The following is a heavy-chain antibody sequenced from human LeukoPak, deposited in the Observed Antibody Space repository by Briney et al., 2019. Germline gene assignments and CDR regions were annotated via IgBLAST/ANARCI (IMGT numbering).Heavy chain of an antibody. CDR1: GFIFSIYA. V-gene: IGHV3-23*01. CDR3: VQETGHNWGYLDY. CDR2: VTNSGVST. Sequence: GGSLRLSCAASGFIFSIYAMSWVRQAPGKGLEWVSSVTNSGVSTYYADSVKGRFPISRDNSKNTLYLQMNTLRADDTAVYYCVQETGHNWGYLDYWGQGTLVTVSS. J-gene: IGHJ4*02. D-gene: IGHD1-1*01.